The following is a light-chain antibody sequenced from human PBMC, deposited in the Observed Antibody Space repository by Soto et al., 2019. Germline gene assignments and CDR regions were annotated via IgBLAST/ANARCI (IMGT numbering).Light chain of an antibody. V-gene: IGLV2-14*01. Sequence: QSALTQPASISGSPGQSITISCTGTSSDIGGDSYVSWYQQHPGKAPKLMIYEVTRRPSGVSDRFSGSKSGNMASLTISGLQAEDEADYYCSSYTSSSIVVFGGGTKLTVL. CDR3: SSYTSSSIVV. CDR2: EVT. CDR1: SSDIGGDSY. J-gene: IGLJ2*01.